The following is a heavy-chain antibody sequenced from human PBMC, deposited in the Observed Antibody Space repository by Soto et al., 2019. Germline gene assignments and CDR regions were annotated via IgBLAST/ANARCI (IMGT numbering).Heavy chain of an antibody. CDR1: GFTFSSYG. Sequence: PGGSLRLSCAASGFTFSSYGMRWVRQAPGKGLEWVAVISYDGSNKYYADSVKGRFTISRDNSKNTLYLQMNSLRAEDTAVYYCAKDHDYSNLNWFAPWGQGTLVTVSS. J-gene: IGHJ5*02. CDR2: ISYDGSNK. V-gene: IGHV3-30*18. CDR3: AKDHDYSNLNWFAP. D-gene: IGHD4-4*01.